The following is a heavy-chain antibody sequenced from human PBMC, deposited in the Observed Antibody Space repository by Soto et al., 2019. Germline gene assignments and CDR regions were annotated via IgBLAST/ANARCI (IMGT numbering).Heavy chain of an antibody. CDR2: IYDSGST. CDR1: GGCISSGGDS. Sequence: SETLSLTCAVSGGCISSGGDSWSWIRQPPGKGLEWIGYIYDSGSTYYNPSLKSRVTISVDRSKNQFSLKLSSVTAADTAVYYCARGALRWSTSWDFDYWGQGTLVTVSS. CDR3: ARGALRWSTSWDFDY. D-gene: IGHD4-17*01. J-gene: IGHJ4*02. V-gene: IGHV4-30-2*01.